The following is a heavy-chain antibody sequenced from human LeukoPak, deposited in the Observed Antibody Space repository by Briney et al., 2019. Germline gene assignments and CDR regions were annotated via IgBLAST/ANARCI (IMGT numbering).Heavy chain of an antibody. CDR2: ISAYNGNT. V-gene: IGHV1-18*01. Sequence: ASVKVSCKASGYSFTTFGITWVRQAPGQGLEWMGWISAYNGNTNYAQKLQGRVTMTTDTSTSTAYMELRSMRSDDTDIYYCARGIDSGSPPLGTFEIWGQGTMVTVSS. CDR3: ARGIDSGSPPLGTFEI. J-gene: IGHJ3*02. D-gene: IGHD1-26*01. CDR1: GYSFTTFG.